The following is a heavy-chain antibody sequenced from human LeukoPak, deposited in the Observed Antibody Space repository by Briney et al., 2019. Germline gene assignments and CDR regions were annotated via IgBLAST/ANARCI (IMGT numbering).Heavy chain of an antibody. J-gene: IGHJ6*03. CDR1: GGAFSSYN. CDR2: IIPMFGTA. Sequence: GSSVKVSCKASGGAFSSYNIIWVRQAPGQGLEWMGRIIPMFGTANFAQKFQGRVTITADESTSTAYMELSSLRSEDTAVYYCARAGGLNIVGFYYYYYMDVWGKGTTVTVSS. D-gene: IGHD1-26*01. V-gene: IGHV1-69*15. CDR3: ARAGGLNIVGFYYYYYMDV.